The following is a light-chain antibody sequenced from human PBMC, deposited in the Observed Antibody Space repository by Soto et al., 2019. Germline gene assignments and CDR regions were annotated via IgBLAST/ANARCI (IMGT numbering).Light chain of an antibody. CDR1: SSDVGGYNS. V-gene: IGLV2-14*01. CDR3: NSYTSSGTYV. J-gene: IGLJ1*01. CDR2: DVS. Sequence: QSVLTQPASVSGSPGQSITISCTGTSSDVGGYNSVSWFQQYPGKASRLVIYDVSDRPSGVSNRISGSKSGNTASLTISGLQAEDEADYYCNSYTSSGTYVFGTGTKVTVL.